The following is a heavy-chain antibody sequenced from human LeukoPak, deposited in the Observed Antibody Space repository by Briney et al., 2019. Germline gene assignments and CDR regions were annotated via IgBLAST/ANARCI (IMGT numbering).Heavy chain of an antibody. D-gene: IGHD3-3*01. CDR1: GFTFSSYA. Sequence: GGSLRLSCAASGFTFSSYAMSWVRQAPGKGLEWVSAISGSGGSTYYADSVKGRLTISRDNSKNTLYLQMNSLRAEDTAVYYRAKDPTLEWLPYYFDYWGQGTLVTVSS. J-gene: IGHJ4*02. CDR3: AKDPTLEWLPYYFDY. CDR2: ISGSGGST. V-gene: IGHV3-23*01.